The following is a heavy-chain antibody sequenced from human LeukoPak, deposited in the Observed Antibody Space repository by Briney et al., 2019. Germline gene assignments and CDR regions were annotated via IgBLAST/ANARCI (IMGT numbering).Heavy chain of an antibody. J-gene: IGHJ3*02. Sequence: PGGSLRLSCAALGFTVSRTYMRWVRQAPGKGREWVSVIYEGGDIYYADSVRGRFAISRDNSKNTVYLQMNGLRGEDTAVYYCARDPSGTGTGFDIWGQGTMVTVSS. CDR3: ARDPSGTGTGFDI. CDR2: IYEGGDI. V-gene: IGHV3-66*01. D-gene: IGHD3/OR15-3a*01. CDR1: GFTVSRTY.